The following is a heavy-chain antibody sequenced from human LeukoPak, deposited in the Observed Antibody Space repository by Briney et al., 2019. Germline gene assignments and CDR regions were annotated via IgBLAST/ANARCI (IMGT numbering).Heavy chain of an antibody. V-gene: IGHV4-34*01. D-gene: IGHD4-17*01. CDR1: GGSFSGYY. Sequence: SETLSLTCAVYGGSFSGYYWSWIRQPPGKGLEWIGEINHSGSTNYNPSLKSRVTISVDTSKNQFSLKLSSVTAADTAVYYCARGSDTVTNENWGDPWSQGTLVTVSS. J-gene: IGHJ5*02. CDR2: INHSGST. CDR3: ARGSDTVTNENWGDP.